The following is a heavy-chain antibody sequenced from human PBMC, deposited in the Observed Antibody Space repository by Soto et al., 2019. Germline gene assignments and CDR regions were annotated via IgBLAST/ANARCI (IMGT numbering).Heavy chain of an antibody. CDR1: GFTFSSYE. CDR3: ARGHYYGSGSYSPGFDY. CDR2: ISSSGSTI. V-gene: IGHV3-48*03. J-gene: IGHJ4*02. Sequence: EVQLVESGGGLVQPGGSLRLSCAASGFTFSSYEMNWVRQAPGKGLEWVSYISSSGSTIYYADSVKGRFTISRDNAKNSLYLQMNSLRAEDTAVYYCARGHYYGSGSYSPGFDYWGQGTLVTVSS. D-gene: IGHD3-10*01.